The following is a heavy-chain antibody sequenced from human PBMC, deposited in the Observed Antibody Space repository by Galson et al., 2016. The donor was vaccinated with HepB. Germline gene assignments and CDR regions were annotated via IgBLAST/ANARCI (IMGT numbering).Heavy chain of an antibody. Sequence: QSGAEVKKPGESLKISCKTSGFSFATHWIAWVRQMPGKGLEWMGIIYAGDSETRYSPPFRGQVTISVDKSTAVAYLQWNSLKASDSAMYYCARQRRNYGMDVWGQGTTATVSS. J-gene: IGHJ6*02. CDR2: IYAGDSET. CDR1: GFSFATHW. CDR3: ARQRRNYGMDV. V-gene: IGHV5-51*01. D-gene: IGHD1-1*01.